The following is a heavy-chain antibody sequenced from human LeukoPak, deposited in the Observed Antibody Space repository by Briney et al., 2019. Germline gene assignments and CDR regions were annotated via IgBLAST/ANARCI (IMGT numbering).Heavy chain of an antibody. CDR2: IYYSGST. V-gene: IGHV4-59*01. D-gene: IGHD6-19*01. J-gene: IGHJ5*02. Sequence: PSETLSLTCSVSGRSISRYYGRWVQQPPGEGLGWDGYIYYSGSTNFNPSLKRRVTVSVGTSQDQVSLKLASWAAAGPAVYYCARDRTEWLVQSWVFAPWGQGTLVTVSS. CDR3: ARDRTEWLVQSWVFAP. CDR1: GRSISRYY.